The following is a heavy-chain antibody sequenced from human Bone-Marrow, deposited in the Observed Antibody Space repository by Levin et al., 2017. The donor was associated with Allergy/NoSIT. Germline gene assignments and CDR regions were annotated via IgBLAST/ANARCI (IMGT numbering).Heavy chain of an antibody. Sequence: SGESLKISCVVSGFTLSRYWMHWVRQAPGKGLMWISRISDDGNTINYADSVKGRFTISRDFAKNTLYLQMNSLRAEDTAVYYCARDLSGYSDYWGQGALVTVSS. V-gene: IGHV3-74*01. CDR3: ARDLSGYSDY. CDR2: ISDDGNTI. CDR1: GFTLSRYW. J-gene: IGHJ4*02. D-gene: IGHD3-9*01.